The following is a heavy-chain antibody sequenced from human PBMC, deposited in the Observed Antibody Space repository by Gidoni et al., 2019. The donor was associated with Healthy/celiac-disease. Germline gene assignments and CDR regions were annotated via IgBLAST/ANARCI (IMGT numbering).Heavy chain of an antibody. J-gene: IGHJ5*02. Sequence: QLQLQESGPGLVKPSATLSLTCTVSGGSISSSSYYWGWIRQPPGKGLEWIGSIYYSGSTYYNPSLKSRVTISVDTSKNQFSLKLSSVTAADTAVYYCARHRADILTGWGDSVGFDPWGQGTLVTVSS. D-gene: IGHD3-9*01. V-gene: IGHV4-39*01. CDR2: IYYSGST. CDR1: GGSISSSSYY. CDR3: ARHRADILTGWGDSVGFDP.